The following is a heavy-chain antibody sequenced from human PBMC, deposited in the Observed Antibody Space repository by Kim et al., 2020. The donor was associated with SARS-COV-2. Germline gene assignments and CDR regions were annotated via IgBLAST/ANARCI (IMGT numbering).Heavy chain of an antibody. V-gene: IGHV3-33*01. J-gene: IGHJ6*02. CDR3: ARTRTLYSSGWLWWADDDYYDYGMDV. CDR2: IWYDGSNK. CDR1: GFTFSSYG. Sequence: GGSLRLSCAASGFTFSSYGMHWVRQAPGKGLVWVAVIWYDGSNKYYADSVKGRFTISRDNSKNTLYLQMNSLRAEDTAVYYCARTRTLYSSGWLWWADDDYYDYGMDVWGQGTTVTVSS. D-gene: IGHD6-19*01.